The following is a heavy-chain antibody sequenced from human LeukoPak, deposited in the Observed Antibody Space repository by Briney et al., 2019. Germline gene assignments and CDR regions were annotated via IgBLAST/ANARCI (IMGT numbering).Heavy chain of an antibody. V-gene: IGHV3-74*01. J-gene: IGHJ4*02. D-gene: IGHD2-2*01. CDR3: ARTIVVVPAAKILGY. CDR1: GHTFRHYW. Sequence: GGSLRLSCAASGHTFRHYWMHWVRQAPGKGLVWVSRINPDGSYTNYADSVKGRFTISRDNAKNTLYLHMNSLSFVDMTIYYSARTIVVVPAAKILGYWGQGTLVTVSS. CDR2: INPDGSYT.